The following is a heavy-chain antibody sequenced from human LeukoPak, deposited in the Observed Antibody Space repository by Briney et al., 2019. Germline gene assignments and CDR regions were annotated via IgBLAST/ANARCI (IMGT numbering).Heavy chain of an antibody. CDR3: ARDFGDSGYASHAFDI. J-gene: IGHJ3*02. D-gene: IGHD5-12*01. CDR2: ISSSSSTI. V-gene: IGHV3-48*04. Sequence: GGSLRLSCAASGFTFSSYSMNWVRQAPGKGLEWVSYISSSSSTIYYADSVKGRFTISRDNAKNSLYLQMNSLRAEDTAVYYCARDFGDSGYASHAFDIWGQGTMVTVSS. CDR1: GFTFSSYS.